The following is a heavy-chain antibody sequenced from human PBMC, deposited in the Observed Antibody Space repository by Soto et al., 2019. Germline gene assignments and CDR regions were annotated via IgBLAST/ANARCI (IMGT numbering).Heavy chain of an antibody. J-gene: IGHJ4*02. CDR3: ARLRTFYSPFED. CDR2: IIPIFGTT. V-gene: IGHV1-69*01. CDR1: GGTFSNYA. D-gene: IGHD3-3*02. Sequence: QVQLVQSGAEVKRPGSSMKVSCKASGGTFSNYAISWVRQAPGQGLEWVGGIIPIFGTTNYAQKFQGRVTLTADESTTTAYMVLSSLRSGDTAVYFCARLRTFYSPFEDWGQGTLVTVSS.